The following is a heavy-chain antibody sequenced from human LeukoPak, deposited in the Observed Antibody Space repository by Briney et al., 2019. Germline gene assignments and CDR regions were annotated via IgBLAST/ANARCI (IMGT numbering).Heavy chain of an antibody. CDR3: ARDDFAGVSGAIWFGESPYYYYGMDV. CDR2: INSDGSST. D-gene: IGHD3-10*01. V-gene: IGHV3-74*01. CDR1: GFTFSSYW. Sequence: GGSLRLSCAASGFTFSSYWMHWVRQAPGKGLVWVSRINSDGSSTSYADSVKGRFTISRDNAKNTLYLQMNSLRAEDTAVYYCARDDFAGVSGAIWFGESPYYYYGMDVWGKGTTVTVSS. J-gene: IGHJ6*04.